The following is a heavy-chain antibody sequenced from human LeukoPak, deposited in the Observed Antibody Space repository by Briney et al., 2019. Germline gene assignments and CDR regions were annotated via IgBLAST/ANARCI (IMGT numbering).Heavy chain of an antibody. J-gene: IGHJ4*02. CDR1: GFTFSSYA. Sequence: GGSLRLSCAASGFTFSSYAMSWVRQAPGKGLEWVANIKQDGSEKYYVDSMKGRFTISRDDAKNSLYLQMNSLRAEDTAVYYCARLPYCSSTSCYAIFDYWGQGTPVTVSS. CDR3: ARLPYCSSTSCYAIFDY. D-gene: IGHD2-2*01. CDR2: IKQDGSEK. V-gene: IGHV3-7*05.